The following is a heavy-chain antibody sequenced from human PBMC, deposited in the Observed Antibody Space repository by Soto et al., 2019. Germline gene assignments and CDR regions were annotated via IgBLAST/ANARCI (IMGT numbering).Heavy chain of an antibody. CDR3: TREGGYCSGGSCYPQGFDY. Sequence: QVQLVESGGGVVQPGRSLRLSCATSRFTFSSYAMHWVRQAAGKGLEWVTLISYDGSDRYYADSVKGRFTISRDNSNNKMYLQMNSLRAEDTAVYYCTREGGYCSGGSCYPQGFDYWGQGTLVTVSS. D-gene: IGHD2-15*01. CDR2: ISYDGSDR. V-gene: IGHV3-30-3*01. CDR1: RFTFSSYA. J-gene: IGHJ4*02.